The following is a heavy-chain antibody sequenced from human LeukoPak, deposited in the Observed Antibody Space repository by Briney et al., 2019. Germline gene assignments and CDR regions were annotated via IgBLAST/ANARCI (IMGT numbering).Heavy chain of an antibody. CDR1: GYSISGGYY. V-gene: IGHV4-38-2*01. Sequence: PSETLSLTCAVSGYSISGGYYWGWIRQPPGKGLEWIGSIHHSGSTYYNPSPKSRITISIDTSKNQFSLKLSSVTAADTAVYFCARRNYGDYDYWGQGTLVTVSS. CDR2: IHHSGST. D-gene: IGHD4-17*01. J-gene: IGHJ4*02. CDR3: ARRNYGDYDY.